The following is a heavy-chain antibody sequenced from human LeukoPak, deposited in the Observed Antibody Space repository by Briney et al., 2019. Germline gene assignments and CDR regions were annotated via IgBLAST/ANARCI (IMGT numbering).Heavy chain of an antibody. V-gene: IGHV1-2*02. CDR1: GYTFTGYY. CDR2: INPNSGTT. CDR3: ARDLGCSGGSCYSDFDY. D-gene: IGHD2-15*01. J-gene: IGHJ4*02. Sequence: ASVKVSCKASGYTFTGYYMHWVRQAPGQGLEWIGWINPNSGTTNYAQKFQGRVTLTRDTSINTAYMELSRLRSDDTAVYYCARDLGCSGGSCYSDFDYWGQGTLVTVSS.